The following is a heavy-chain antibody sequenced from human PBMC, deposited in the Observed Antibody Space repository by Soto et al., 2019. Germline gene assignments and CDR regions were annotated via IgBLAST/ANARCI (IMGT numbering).Heavy chain of an antibody. Sequence: GGSLRLSCAASGFTFSSSWMHWVRQAPEKGLVWVSRINIDGSSTNYADSVKGRFTISRDNAKNTLYLQMDSLRAEDTAVYYYARGNIAVAVRGLFDYWGQGTLVTVSS. V-gene: IGHV3-74*01. CDR3: ARGNIAVAVRGLFDY. CDR1: GFTFSSSW. J-gene: IGHJ4*02. D-gene: IGHD6-19*01. CDR2: INIDGSST.